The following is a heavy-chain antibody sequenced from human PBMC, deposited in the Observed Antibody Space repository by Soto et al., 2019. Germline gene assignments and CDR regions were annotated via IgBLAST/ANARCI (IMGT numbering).Heavy chain of an antibody. CDR3: ARIDLHYYYSGMDV. J-gene: IGHJ6*02. Sequence: SETLSLTCTVSGGSISSGDYYWSWIRQPPGKGLEWIGYIYYSGSTYYNPSLKSRVTISVDTSKNQFSLKLSSVTAADTAVYYCARIDLHYYYSGMDVWGQGTTVTVS. V-gene: IGHV4-30-4*01. CDR1: GGSISSGDYY. CDR2: IYYSGST.